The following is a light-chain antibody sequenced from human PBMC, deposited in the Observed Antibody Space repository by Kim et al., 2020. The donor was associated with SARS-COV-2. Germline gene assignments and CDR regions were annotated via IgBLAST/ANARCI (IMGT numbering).Light chain of an antibody. CDR1: QSVNSN. J-gene: IGKJ4*01. V-gene: IGKV3-15*01. CDR3: QQYNKWLLT. Sequence: EIVMTQSPATLSVSPGERATLSCRASQSVNSNLAWYQQKPGQAPRLLIYDASTRATGVPARISGSGSGTEFTLTISSLQSEDFAVYYCQQYNKWLLTFGGGTKLEI. CDR2: DAS.